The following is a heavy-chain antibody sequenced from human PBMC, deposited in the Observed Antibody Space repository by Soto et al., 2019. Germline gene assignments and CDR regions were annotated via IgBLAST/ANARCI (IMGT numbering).Heavy chain of an antibody. CDR1: GGTFSSYA. J-gene: IGHJ4*02. D-gene: IGHD6-19*01. Sequence: QVQLVQSGAEVKKPGSSVKVSCKASGGTFSSYAISWVRQAPGQGLEWMGGVIPIFGTANYAQKFQGRVTITADESTSTAYRELSSLRSEDTAVYYCASDGDSGGIAVRVFDCWGQGTLVTVSS. CDR2: VIPIFGTA. V-gene: IGHV1-69*01. CDR3: ASDGDSGGIAVRVFDC.